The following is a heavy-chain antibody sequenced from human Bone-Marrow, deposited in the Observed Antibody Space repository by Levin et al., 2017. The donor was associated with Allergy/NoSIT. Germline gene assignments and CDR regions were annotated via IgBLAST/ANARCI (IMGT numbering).Heavy chain of an antibody. J-gene: IGHJ4*02. CDR3: VRMTPAGMDPWAYFDH. Sequence: PSQTLSLTCTVSGDSISDGDFYWNWIRQAPGKGLEWMGHIYFSGTTFFLLFLSRRLPFSVDASKNQFSLKLTSVTAADTAVYYCVRMTPAGMDPWAYFDHSRQGTLVTVSS. CDR2: IYFSGTT. CDR1: GDSISDGDFY. V-gene: IGHV4-30-4*01. D-gene: IGHD2-2*01.